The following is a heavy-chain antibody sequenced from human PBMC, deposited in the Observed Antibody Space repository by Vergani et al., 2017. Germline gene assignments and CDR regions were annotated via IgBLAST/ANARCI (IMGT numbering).Heavy chain of an antibody. V-gene: IGHV4-59*01. CDR1: GGSISSYY. D-gene: IGHD2-21*01. Sequence: QVQLQESGPGLVKPSETLSLTCTVSGGSISSYYWSWIRQPPGKGLEWIGYIYYSGSTNYNPSLKSRVTISVDTTKNQFSLKLSSVTAADTAVYYCARNPYCGGECYSGAFDIWGQGTMVTVSS. J-gene: IGHJ3*02. CDR3: ARNPYCGGECYSGAFDI. CDR2: IYYSGST.